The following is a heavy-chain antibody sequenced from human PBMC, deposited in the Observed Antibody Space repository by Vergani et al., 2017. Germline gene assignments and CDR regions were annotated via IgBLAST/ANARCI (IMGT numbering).Heavy chain of an antibody. J-gene: IGHJ4*02. Sequence: VQLVESGGGVVQPGTSLRLSCVVSGFALNRHAMYWVRQAPGKGLEYVSAISSNGGSTYYANSVKGRFTISRDNSKNTLYLQMGSLRAEDMAVYYCASHIFTGYYGGYWGQGTLVTVSS. CDR1: GFALNRHA. D-gene: IGHD3-9*01. V-gene: IGHV3-64*01. CDR3: ASHIFTGYYGGY. CDR2: ISSNGGST.